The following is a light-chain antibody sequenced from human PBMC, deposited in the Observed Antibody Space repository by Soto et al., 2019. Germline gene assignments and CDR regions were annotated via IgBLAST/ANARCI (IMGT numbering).Light chain of an antibody. CDR3: QQRSNWPPSLT. J-gene: IGKJ4*01. CDR2: DAS. CDR1: QSVSIY. Sequence: EIVLTQSPATLSLSPGERATLSCRASQSVSIYLGWYQHKPGQAPRLLIFDASKRATGIPARFSGSGSGTDFPLTISSLEPEDFAGYYCQQRSNWPPSLTFGGGTTLEIK. V-gene: IGKV3-11*01.